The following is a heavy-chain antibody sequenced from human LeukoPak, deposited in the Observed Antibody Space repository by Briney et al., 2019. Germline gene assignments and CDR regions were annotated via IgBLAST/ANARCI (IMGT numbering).Heavy chain of an antibody. CDR1: GNYW. CDR2: ISGSGGST. V-gene: IGHV3-23*01. Sequence: GGSLRLSCAASGNYWMHWVRQVPGKGLEWVSAISGSGGSTYYADSVKGRFAISRDNSKNTLYLQMNSLRAEDTAVYYCANSVGYCSGGSCYKPEIDYWGQGTLVTVSS. D-gene: IGHD2-15*01. J-gene: IGHJ4*02. CDR3: ANSVGYCSGGSCYKPEIDY.